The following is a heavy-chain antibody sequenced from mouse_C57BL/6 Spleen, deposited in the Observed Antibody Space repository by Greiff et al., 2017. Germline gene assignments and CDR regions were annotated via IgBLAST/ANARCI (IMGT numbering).Heavy chain of an antibody. Sequence: VQLQQPGAELVKPGASVKLSCKASGYTFTSYWMHWVKQRPGQGLEWIGMIHPNSGSTNYNEKFKSKATLTVYKSSSTAYMQLRSLTSEDSAVYYCARPRYYDHDGGFAYWGQGTLVTVSA. V-gene: IGHV1-64*01. CDR2: IHPNSGST. CDR3: ARPRYYDHDGGFAY. J-gene: IGHJ3*01. CDR1: GYTFTSYW. D-gene: IGHD2-4*01.